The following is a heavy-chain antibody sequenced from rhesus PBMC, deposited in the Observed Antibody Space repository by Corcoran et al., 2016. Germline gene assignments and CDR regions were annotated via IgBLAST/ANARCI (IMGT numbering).Heavy chain of an antibody. CDR3: ARRSVTGHFDY. CDR2: IYGGGGNT. J-gene: IGHJ4*01. Sequence: QVQLQESGPAVVKPSETLSLTCAVSGGSISTTYWWTWIRQSPGKGLEWIGDIYGGGGNTEYNPSLRSRGIISIDTSKNQLSLKLNSVTAADTAVYFCARRSVTGHFDYWGQGVLVTVPS. V-gene: IGHV4-93*02. CDR1: GGSISTTYW. D-gene: IGHD4-35*01.